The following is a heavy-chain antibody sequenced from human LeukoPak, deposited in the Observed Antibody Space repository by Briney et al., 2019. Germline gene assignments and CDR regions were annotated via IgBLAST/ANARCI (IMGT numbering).Heavy chain of an antibody. Sequence: SETLSLTCTVSGGSISSSSYYWGWIRQPPGKGLEWIGEINHSGSTNYNPSLKSRVTISVDTSKNQFSLKLSSVTAADTAVYYCARLGQSRVCSGGSCPRPSGSFRRPYNWFDPWGQGTLVTVSS. J-gene: IGHJ5*02. CDR3: ARLGQSRVCSGGSCPRPSGSFRRPYNWFDP. V-gene: IGHV4-39*07. CDR2: INHSGST. D-gene: IGHD2-15*01. CDR1: GGSISSSSYY.